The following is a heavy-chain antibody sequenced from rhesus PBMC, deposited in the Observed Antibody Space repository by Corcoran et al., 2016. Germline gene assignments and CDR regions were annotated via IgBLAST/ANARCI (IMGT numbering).Heavy chain of an antibody. V-gene: IGHV4-127*01. J-gene: IGHJ6*01. CDR3: ARLDGNWSDS. D-gene: IGHD4-35*01. Sequence: QVQLQESGPGVVKPSETLSLTCAVSGYSISSGYDWSWIRQPPGKGLGWIGYIYGGSGSTSYNPSLNSRVTISTDTSKNQFSLKLSSVTAADTAVYYCARLDGNWSDSWGQGVVVTVSS. CDR1: GYSISSGYD. CDR2: IYGGSGST.